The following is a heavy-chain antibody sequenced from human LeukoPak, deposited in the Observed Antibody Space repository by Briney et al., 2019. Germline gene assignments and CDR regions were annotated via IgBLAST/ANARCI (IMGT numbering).Heavy chain of an antibody. CDR3: ARHRYSSGWYVSGDFDY. V-gene: IGHV4-59*08. Sequence: SETLSLTCTVSGGSISSYYWSWIRQPPGKGLEWIGYIYYSGSTNYNPSLKGRVTISVDTSKNQFSLKLSSVTAADTAVYYCARHRYSSGWYVSGDFDYWGQGPRSPSPQ. J-gene: IGHJ4*02. D-gene: IGHD6-19*01. CDR1: GGSISSYY. CDR2: IYYSGST.